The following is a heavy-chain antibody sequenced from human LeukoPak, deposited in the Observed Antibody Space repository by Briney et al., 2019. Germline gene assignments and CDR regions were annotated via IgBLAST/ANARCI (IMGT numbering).Heavy chain of an antibody. CDR2: IDPSDSET. Sequence: KPGESLKISCKASGYSFTSYWIGWVCQMPGKGLEWMGIIDPSDSETRYTPSFQGQVTISVDKSLTTADLQWNSLKASDTAMYYCARQTAMGRSGDYWGQGTLVTVPS. CDR1: GYSFTSYW. CDR3: ARQTAMGRSGDY. V-gene: IGHV5-51*01. J-gene: IGHJ4*02. D-gene: IGHD5-18*01.